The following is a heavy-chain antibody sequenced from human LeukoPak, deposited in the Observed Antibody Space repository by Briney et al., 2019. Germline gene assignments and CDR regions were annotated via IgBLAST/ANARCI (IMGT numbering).Heavy chain of an antibody. CDR1: GYTLTSYY. D-gene: IGHD2-2*01. Sequence: ASVKVSCKASGYTLTSYYLHWVRQAPGQRLEWMGVINPSGGDTTYAQKFQGRVTMSRDTSTNTVYLDLRRLRSEDTTVYYCTRAPWSIRAAIEAEYFQQWGQSTLVTVSS. V-gene: IGHV1-46*01. CDR2: INPSGGDT. J-gene: IGHJ1*01. CDR3: TRAPWSIRAAIEAEYFQQ.